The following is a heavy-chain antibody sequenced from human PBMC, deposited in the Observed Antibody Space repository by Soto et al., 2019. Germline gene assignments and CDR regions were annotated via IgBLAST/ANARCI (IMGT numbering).Heavy chain of an antibody. CDR2: ISNSISTI. CDR3: ARDMAVAGTKGFDY. CDR1: GFTFTTYS. Sequence: GGSLRLSCAASGFTFTTYSMKWVRQAPGKGLEWVSSISNSISTIYYADSVKGRFTISRDNAKNSLYLQMNSLRAEDTAVYYCARDMAVAGTKGFDYWGQGTLVTVSS. V-gene: IGHV3-21*01. J-gene: IGHJ4*02. D-gene: IGHD6-19*01.